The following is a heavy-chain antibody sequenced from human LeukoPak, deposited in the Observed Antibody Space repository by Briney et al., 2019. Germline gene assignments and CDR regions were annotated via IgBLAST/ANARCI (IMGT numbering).Heavy chain of an antibody. V-gene: IGHV3-33*06. CDR3: AKDSGSRAYYFDY. CDR2: IWYDGSNK. Sequence: GRSLRLSCAASGFTFSSYGMHWVRQAPGKGLEWVAVIWYDGSNKYYADSVKGRFTISRDNSKNTLYLQMNSLRAEDTAVYYCAKDSGSRAYYFDYWGQGTLVTVSS. D-gene: IGHD1-26*01. J-gene: IGHJ4*02. CDR1: GFTFSSYG.